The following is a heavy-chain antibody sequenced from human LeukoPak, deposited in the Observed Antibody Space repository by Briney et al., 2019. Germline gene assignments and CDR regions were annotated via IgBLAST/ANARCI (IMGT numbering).Heavy chain of an antibody. V-gene: IGHV3-7*01. CDR3: AREKNYDFWSGYWRGVPGAFDI. J-gene: IGHJ3*02. Sequence: GGSLRLSCAASGFTFSSDWMRWGRQAPGKGLEWVAKIKQDGREKYYVDSVKGRFTISRDNAKNSLYLQMNSLRAEDTAVYYCAREKNYDFWSGYWRGVPGAFDIWGQGTMVTVSS. D-gene: IGHD3-3*01. CDR2: IKQDGREK. CDR1: GFTFSSDW.